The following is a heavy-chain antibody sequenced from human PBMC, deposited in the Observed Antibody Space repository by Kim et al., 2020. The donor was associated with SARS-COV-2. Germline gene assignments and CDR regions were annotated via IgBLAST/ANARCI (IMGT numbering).Heavy chain of an antibody. V-gene: IGHV4-39*07. D-gene: IGHD6-6*01. CDR3: ARLQTYSSSFYWYFDL. J-gene: IGHJ2*01. Sequence: LKSRVTISVDTSKNQFSLNLSSVTAADTAVYYCARLQTYSSSFYWYFDLWGRGAPVTVSS.